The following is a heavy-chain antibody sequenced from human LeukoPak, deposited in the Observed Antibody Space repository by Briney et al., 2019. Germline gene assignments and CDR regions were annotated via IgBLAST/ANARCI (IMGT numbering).Heavy chain of an antibody. V-gene: IGHV1-46*01. CDR1: GGTFSSYA. Sequence: ASVKVSCKASGGTFSSYAISWVRQAPGQGLEWMGIINPSGGSTSYAQKFQGRVTMTRDMSTSTVYMELSSLRSEDTAVYYCAREEGYHNWLFDYWGQGTLVTVSS. CDR3: AREEGYHNWLFDY. CDR2: INPSGGST. J-gene: IGHJ4*02. D-gene: IGHD1-1*01.